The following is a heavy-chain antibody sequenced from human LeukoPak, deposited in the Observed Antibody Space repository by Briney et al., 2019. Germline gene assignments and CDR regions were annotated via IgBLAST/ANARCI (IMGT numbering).Heavy chain of an antibody. CDR3: ARDNSMHERGWWFDP. CDR2: INPNSGGT. V-gene: IGHV1-2*02. CDR1: GYTFTDYY. D-gene: IGHD4-23*01. J-gene: IGHJ5*02. Sequence: ASVKVSCKASGYTFTDYYIHWVRQAPGQGLEWIGWINPNSGGTNDAQKFQGRVTMTRDTSISTAYMELNRVRSDDTAVYYCARDNSMHERGWWFDPWGQGTLVTVSS.